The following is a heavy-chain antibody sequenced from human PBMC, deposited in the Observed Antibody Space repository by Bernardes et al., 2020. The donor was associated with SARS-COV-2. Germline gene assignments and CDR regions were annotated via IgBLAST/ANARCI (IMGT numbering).Heavy chain of an antibody. CDR1: GGSIGSYY. CDR2: IYYSGTT. D-gene: IGHD3-10*01. J-gene: IGHJ2*01. Sequence: ETLSLTCTVSGGSIGSYYWAWIRQPPGKGLEWIGYIYYSGTTNYNPSLKSRVTISVDRSQNQFSLNLSSVTPADTAVYYCARDLSHLVRRGFDLWGRGTLVTVSS. V-gene: IGHV4-59*01. CDR3: ARDLSHLVRRGFDL.